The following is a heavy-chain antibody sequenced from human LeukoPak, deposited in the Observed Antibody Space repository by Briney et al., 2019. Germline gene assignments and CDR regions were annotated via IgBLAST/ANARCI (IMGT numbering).Heavy chain of an antibody. CDR2: IIPILGIA. CDR3: ARDRGDYGVSWFDP. D-gene: IGHD4-17*01. Sequence: SVKVSCKASGGTFSSYTISWVRQAPGQGLEWMGRIIPILGIANYAQKFQGRVTMTTDTSTGTAYMELRSLRSDDTAVYYCARDRGDYGVSWFDPWGQGTLVTVSS. CDR1: GGTFSSYT. J-gene: IGHJ5*02. V-gene: IGHV1-69*04.